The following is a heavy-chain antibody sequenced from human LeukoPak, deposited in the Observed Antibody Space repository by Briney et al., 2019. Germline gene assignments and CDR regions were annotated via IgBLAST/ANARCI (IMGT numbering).Heavy chain of an antibody. Sequence: SETLSLTCTVSGGSITSYYWSWIRQPPGKGLEWIGYIYYSGNTNYNPSLKSRLTMSADRSRNQFSLELTSVTAADTAVYYCARINWNYFGYWGQGILVTVSS. CDR2: IYYSGNT. CDR1: GGSITSYY. CDR3: ARINWNYFGY. D-gene: IGHD1-20*01. V-gene: IGHV4-59*08. J-gene: IGHJ4*02.